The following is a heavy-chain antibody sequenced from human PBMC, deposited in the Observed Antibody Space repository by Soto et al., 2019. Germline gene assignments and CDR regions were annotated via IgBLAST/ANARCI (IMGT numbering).Heavy chain of an antibody. CDR1: GGSISSYY. Sequence: SETLSLTCTFSGGSISSYYWSLIRQPPGKGLEWIGYIYYTGSTNYNPFLKSRITISVDTSENQFSLRLSSVTAADTAVYYCASYRSGRVDYWGQGTLVTLSS. CDR2: IYYTGST. V-gene: IGHV4-59*08. CDR3: ASYRSGRVDY. J-gene: IGHJ4*02. D-gene: IGHD6-19*01.